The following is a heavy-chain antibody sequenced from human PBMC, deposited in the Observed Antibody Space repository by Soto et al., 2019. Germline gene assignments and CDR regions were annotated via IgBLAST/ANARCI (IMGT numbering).Heavy chain of an antibody. D-gene: IGHD3-22*01. V-gene: IGHV4-59*02. CDR2: MYFGGSF. Sequence: TLSLTCTVSGASVSSGYWSWIRQPPGKGLEWIGFMYFGGSFNYNPSLTSRVTMSVETSKNQFSMKVTSVTAADTAVYYCARSYYDTTGFAVDPWGQGTLVTVSS. CDR3: ARSYYDTTGFAVDP. CDR1: GASVSSGY. J-gene: IGHJ5*02.